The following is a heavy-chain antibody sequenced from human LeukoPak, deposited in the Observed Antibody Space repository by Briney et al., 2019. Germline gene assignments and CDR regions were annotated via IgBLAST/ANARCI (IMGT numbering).Heavy chain of an antibody. CDR3: ARVGFKGGNLYRYYYGMDV. D-gene: IGHD4-23*01. Sequence: SETLSLTCTVSGGSISSYYWSWIRQPPGKGLEWIGYIYYSGSTTYNPSHKSRFTISVDTSKTQFSLKLSSVTAADTAVYYCARVGFKGGNLYRYYYGMDVWGQGTTVTVSS. CDR1: GGSISSYY. J-gene: IGHJ6*02. CDR2: IYYSGST. V-gene: IGHV4-59*01.